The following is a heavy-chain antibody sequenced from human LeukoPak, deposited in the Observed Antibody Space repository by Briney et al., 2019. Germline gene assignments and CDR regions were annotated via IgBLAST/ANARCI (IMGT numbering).Heavy chain of an antibody. CDR3: ARELVARVVVAAMRYWFDP. Sequence: SVKVSCKASGYTFTGYYMHWVRQAPGQGLEWMGGIIPIFGTANYAQKFQGRVTITADKSTSTAYMELSSLRSEDTAVYYCARELVARVVVAAMRYWFDPWGQGTLVTVSS. J-gene: IGHJ5*02. CDR1: GYTFTGYY. CDR2: IIPIFGTA. D-gene: IGHD2-15*01. V-gene: IGHV1-69*06.